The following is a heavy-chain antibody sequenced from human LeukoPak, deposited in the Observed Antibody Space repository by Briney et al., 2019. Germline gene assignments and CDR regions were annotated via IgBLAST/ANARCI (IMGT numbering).Heavy chain of an antibody. CDR1: GYTFTSYG. Sequence: ASVKVSCKASGYTFTSYGISRVRQAPGQGLEWMGWISAYNGNTNYAQKLQGRVTMTTDTSTSTAYMELRSLRSDDTAVYYCARRVIFCSSTSCWPSFDPWGQGTLVTVSS. D-gene: IGHD2-2*01. CDR2: ISAYNGNT. CDR3: ARRVIFCSSTSCWPSFDP. J-gene: IGHJ5*02. V-gene: IGHV1-18*01.